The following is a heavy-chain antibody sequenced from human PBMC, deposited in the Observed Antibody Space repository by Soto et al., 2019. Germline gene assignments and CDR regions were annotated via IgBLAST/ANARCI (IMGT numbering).Heavy chain of an antibody. V-gene: IGHV3-49*03. D-gene: IGHD2-15*01. Sequence: GGSLRLSCTASGFTVGDYAMSWFRQAPGKGLEWVGFIRSKAYGGTTEYAASVKGRFTISRDDSKSIAYLQMNSLKTEDTAVYYCTRDAAPANSREAGVIYSLYYGMDVWGQGTTVTVSS. J-gene: IGHJ6*02. CDR1: GFTVGDYA. CDR2: IRSKAYGGTT. CDR3: TRDAAPANSREAGVIYSLYYGMDV.